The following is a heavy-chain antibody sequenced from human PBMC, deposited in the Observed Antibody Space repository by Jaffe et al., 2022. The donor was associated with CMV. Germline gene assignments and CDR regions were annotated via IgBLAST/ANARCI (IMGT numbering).Heavy chain of an antibody. CDR1: GGTFSSYA. CDR2: IIPIFGTA. J-gene: IGHJ3*02. Sequence: QVQLVQSGAEVKKPGSSVKVSCKASGGTFSSYAISWVRQAPGQGLEWMGGIIPIFGTANYAQKFQGRVTITADESTSTAYMELSSLRSEDTAVYYCARVGPIAVAGTDHDAFDIWGQGTMVTVSS. D-gene: IGHD6-19*01. CDR3: ARVGPIAVAGTDHDAFDI. V-gene: IGHV1-69*01.